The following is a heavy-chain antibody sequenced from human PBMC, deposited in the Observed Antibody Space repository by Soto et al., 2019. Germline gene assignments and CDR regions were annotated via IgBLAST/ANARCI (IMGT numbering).Heavy chain of an antibody. CDR2: IYWDDDK. V-gene: IGHV2-5*02. Sequence: QITLKESGPTLVKPTQTLTLTCTFSGFSLSTSGVGVGWIRQPPGKALEWLALIYWDDDKRYSPSLKSRLTTTTXXPXNXAVLTMTNMDPVDTATYYCAHHPYYDILSGYRAFDIWGQGPMVTVSS. CDR3: AHHPYYDILSGYRAFDI. J-gene: IGHJ3*02. CDR1: GFSLSTSGVG. D-gene: IGHD3-9*01.